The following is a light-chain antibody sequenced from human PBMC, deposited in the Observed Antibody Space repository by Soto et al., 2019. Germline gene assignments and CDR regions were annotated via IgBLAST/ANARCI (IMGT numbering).Light chain of an antibody. J-gene: IGKJ2*01. V-gene: IGKV1-39*01. Sequence: DIQMTQSPSSLSASVGDRVAMTCRASQTISTSLHWYQQKPGKPPKLLIYTASSLQSGVPSRFSGGGSGTDFTLTISSLQPEDVATYYCQQSYNTPYTFGLGTKLEIK. CDR2: TAS. CDR1: QTISTS. CDR3: QQSYNTPYT.